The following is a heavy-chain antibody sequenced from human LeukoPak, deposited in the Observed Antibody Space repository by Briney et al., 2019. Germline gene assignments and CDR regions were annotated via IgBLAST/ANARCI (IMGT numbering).Heavy chain of an antibody. J-gene: IGHJ1*01. CDR3: ARGDYYDSTFQH. D-gene: IGHD3-22*01. CDR1: GGSISSSNW. Sequence: PSETLSLTCAVSGGSISSSNWWSWVRPPPGRGLEWIGEIYRSGSTNHNPSLKSRVTISVDKSKNQFSLKLNSVTAADTAVYYCARGDYYDSTFQHWGQGTLVTVSS. V-gene: IGHV4-4*02. CDR2: IYRSGST.